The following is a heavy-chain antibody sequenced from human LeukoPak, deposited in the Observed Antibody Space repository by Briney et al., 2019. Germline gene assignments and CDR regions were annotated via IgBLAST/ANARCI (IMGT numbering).Heavy chain of an antibody. CDR1: GGSISSGSYY. D-gene: IGHD1-14*01. Sequence: SETLSLTCTVSGGSISSGSYYWNWIRQPAGKGLEWIGRIYRSGSSNYNPSLKSRVTVSVDTSKNQFSLKLSSVTAADTAVYYCAKPAKTDYADYWGQGTLVTVSS. J-gene: IGHJ4*02. V-gene: IGHV4-61*02. CDR3: AKPAKTDYADY. CDR2: IYRSGSS.